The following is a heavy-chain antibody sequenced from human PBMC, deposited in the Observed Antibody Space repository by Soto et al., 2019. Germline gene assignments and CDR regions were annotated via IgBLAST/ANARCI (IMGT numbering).Heavy chain of an antibody. CDR2: ISAYNGNT. V-gene: IGHV1-18*01. D-gene: IGHD4-4*01. CDR1: GYTFTSYC. CDR3: ARGTAYSNPPTDFDY. Sequence: EASVKGSFKASGYTFTSYCISWVRQAPGQGLEWMGWISAYNGNTNYAQKLQGRVTMTTDTSTSTAYMELRSLRSDDTAVYYCARGTAYSNPPTDFDYWGQGTLVTVSS. J-gene: IGHJ4*02.